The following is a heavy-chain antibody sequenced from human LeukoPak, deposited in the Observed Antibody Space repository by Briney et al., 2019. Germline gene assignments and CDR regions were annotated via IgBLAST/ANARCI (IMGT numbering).Heavy chain of an antibody. J-gene: IGHJ5*02. V-gene: IGHV4-31*03. CDR1: GGSISSGGYY. CDR2: IYYSGST. CDR3: ARDPQGYNWFDP. Sequence: SETLSLTCTVSGGSISSGGYYWSWIRQHPGQGLEWIGYIYYSGSTYYNPSLKSRVTISVDTSKNQFSLKLSSVTAADTAVYYCARDPQGYNWFDPWGQGTLVTVSS.